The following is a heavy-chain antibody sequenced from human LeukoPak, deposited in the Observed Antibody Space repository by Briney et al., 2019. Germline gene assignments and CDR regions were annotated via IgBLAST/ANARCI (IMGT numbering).Heavy chain of an antibody. Sequence: PGGSLRLSCAASGFTFSSYEINWVRQAPGKGLEWVSYISRDSSTIFYADSVKGRFTISRDNAKSSLYLQMNSLRDEDTAVYYCARVKAVAGTGGDYWGQGTLVTVSS. CDR1: GFTFSSYE. CDR3: ARVKAVAGTGGDY. V-gene: IGHV3-48*02. D-gene: IGHD6-19*01. J-gene: IGHJ4*02. CDR2: ISRDSSTI.